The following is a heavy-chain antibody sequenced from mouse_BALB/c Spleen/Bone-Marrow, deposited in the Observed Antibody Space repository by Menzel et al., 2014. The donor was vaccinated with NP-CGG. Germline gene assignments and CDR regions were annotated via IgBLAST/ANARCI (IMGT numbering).Heavy chain of an antibody. CDR3: NRYEWYLDV. D-gene: IGHD2-12*01. CDR2: IDPENGDT. J-gene: IGHJ1*01. V-gene: IGHV14-4*02. CDR1: GFNIKDYY. Sequence: VQLQQSGAELVRSGASVKLSCTASGFNIKDYYMHWVKQRPEQGLEWIGWIDPENGDTEYAPKFQGKAAMTADTSSNTAYLQLSSLTSEDTAVYYCNRYEWYLDVWGAGTTVTVSS.